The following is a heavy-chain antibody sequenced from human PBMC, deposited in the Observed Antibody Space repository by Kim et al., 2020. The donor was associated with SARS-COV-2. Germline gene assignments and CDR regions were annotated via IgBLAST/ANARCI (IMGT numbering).Heavy chain of an antibody. V-gene: IGHV3-21*01. CDR1: GFTFSSYS. CDR3: ARDHLYSSGWLDAFDI. Sequence: GGSLRLSCAASGFTFSSYSMNWVRQAPGKGLEWVSSISSSSSYIYYADSVKGRFTISRDNAKNSLYLQMNSLRAEDTAVYYCARDHLYSSGWLDAFDIWGQGTMVTVSS. CDR2: ISSSSSYI. D-gene: IGHD6-19*01. J-gene: IGHJ3*02.